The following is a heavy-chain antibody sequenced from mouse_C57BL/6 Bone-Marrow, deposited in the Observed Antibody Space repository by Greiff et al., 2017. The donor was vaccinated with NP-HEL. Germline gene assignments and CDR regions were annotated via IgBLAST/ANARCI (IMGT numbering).Heavy chain of an antibody. CDR2: IYPRDGST. V-gene: IGHV1-85*01. Sequence: QVQLKESGPELVKPGASVKLSCKASGYTFTSYDINWVKQRPGQGLEWIGWIYPRDGSTKYNEKFKGKATLTVDTSSSTAYMELHSLTSEDSAVYFCARNGHYSNYCYAMDYWGQGTSVTVSS. D-gene: IGHD2-5*01. CDR1: GYTFTSYD. J-gene: IGHJ4*01. CDR3: ARNGHYSNYCYAMDY.